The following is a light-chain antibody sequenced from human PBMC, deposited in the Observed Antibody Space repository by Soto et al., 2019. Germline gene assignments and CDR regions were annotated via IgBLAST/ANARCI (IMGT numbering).Light chain of an antibody. J-gene: IGKJ1*01. CDR3: QEYNSYWT. CDR2: KAS. CDR1: QSISSL. V-gene: IGKV1-5*03. Sequence: DIQMTQSPSTLSASVGDRVTITCRASQSISSLLAWYQQKPGKAPNLLIYKASTLESGVPSRFRGSGSGTEFTLTISSLRPDDFATYDCQEYNSYWTFGQGTKVEIK.